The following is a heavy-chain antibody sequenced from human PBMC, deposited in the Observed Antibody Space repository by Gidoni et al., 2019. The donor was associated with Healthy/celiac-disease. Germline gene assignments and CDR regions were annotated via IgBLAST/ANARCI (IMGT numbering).Heavy chain of an antibody. J-gene: IGHJ4*02. D-gene: IGHD6-6*01. CDR1: GFTFSSYE. CDR3: VHSYSSSPSRFDY. CDR2: ISSSGSTI. Sequence: EVQLVESGGGLVQPGGSLSLSCAASGFTFSSYEMNWVRQAPGKGLEWVAYISSSGSTIYYADSVKGRFTISRDNAKNSLYLQMNSLRAEDTAVYYCVHSYSSSPSRFDYWGQGTLVTVSS. V-gene: IGHV3-48*03.